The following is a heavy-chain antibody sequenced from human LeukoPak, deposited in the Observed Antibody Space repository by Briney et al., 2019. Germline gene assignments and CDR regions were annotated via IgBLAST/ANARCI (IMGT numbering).Heavy chain of an antibody. Sequence: GGSLRLSCAASGFTFSSYGMHWVRQAPGKGLEWVAVISYDGSNKYYADSVKGRFTISRDNSKNTPYLQMNSLRAEDTAVYYCALQYYYDSSGYYENGFDYWGQGTLVTVYS. V-gene: IGHV3-30*03. D-gene: IGHD3-22*01. CDR1: GFTFSSYG. CDR3: ALQYYYDSSGYYENGFDY. J-gene: IGHJ4*02. CDR2: ISYDGSNK.